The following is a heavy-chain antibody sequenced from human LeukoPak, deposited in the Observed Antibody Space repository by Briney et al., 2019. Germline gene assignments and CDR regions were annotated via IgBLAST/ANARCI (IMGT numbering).Heavy chain of an antibody. CDR3: ARVGRGDHTWGSYSCDH. CDR1: GDSFSNYQ. Sequence: SETLSLTCTVSGDSFSNYQWSWLRQPPGKGLEWIGYVSSSGSTSYSPSLKGRVTMSVDTSKNQFSLKLNSVTAADTAVYCCARVGRGDHTWGSYSCDHWGQGTLVSVSS. CDR2: VSSSGST. D-gene: IGHD3-16*01. V-gene: IGHV4-59*01. J-gene: IGHJ4*02.